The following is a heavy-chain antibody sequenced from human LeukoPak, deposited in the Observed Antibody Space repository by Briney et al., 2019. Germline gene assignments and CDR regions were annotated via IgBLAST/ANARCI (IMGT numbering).Heavy chain of an antibody. CDR2: INDSGKTR. CDR3: VRDHSGWSLDP. V-gene: IGHV3-48*03. Sequence: GGSLRLSCAASGFTLSSYEMNWVRQAPGKGLEWISYINDSGKTRYYADSVKGRFTISRDNAKNSLYLRMNSLRAEDTAVYYCVRDHSGWSLDPWGQGTLVTVSS. D-gene: IGHD6-19*01. J-gene: IGHJ5*02. CDR1: GFTLSSYE.